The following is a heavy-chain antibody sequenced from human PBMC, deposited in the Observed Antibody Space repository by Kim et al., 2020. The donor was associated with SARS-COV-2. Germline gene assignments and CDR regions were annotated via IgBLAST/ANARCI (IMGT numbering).Heavy chain of an antibody. CDR1: GFSVSDNY. D-gene: IGHD6-13*01. Sequence: GGSLRLSCAASGFSVSDNYMNRVRQAPGKGLEWVSGIYRAGATYYADSVKGRFTISRDISQNTLYLQMNNLRADDTAVYYCARDNSSFWYYFDSWGQGILVTVSS. CDR2: IYRAGAT. J-gene: IGHJ4*02. CDR3: ARDNSSFWYYFDS. V-gene: IGHV3-53*01.